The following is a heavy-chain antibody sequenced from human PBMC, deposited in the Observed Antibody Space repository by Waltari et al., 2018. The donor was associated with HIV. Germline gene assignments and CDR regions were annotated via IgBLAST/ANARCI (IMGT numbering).Heavy chain of an antibody. CDR1: GYNFATFD. CDR3: VTSRPGAVFGDF. J-gene: IGHJ4*02. CDR2: MSINSGNA. D-gene: IGHD3-3*01. V-gene: IGHV1-8*01. Sequence: QAQLVQSGAEVRKSGASVKVSCKASGYNFATFDINWVRRAPGQGLEWMGWMSINSGNAGYGQRFKGRVTLTRDTSIDTAYMELHSLTPQDTAVYYCVTSRPGAVFGDFWGQGTPVMVSS.